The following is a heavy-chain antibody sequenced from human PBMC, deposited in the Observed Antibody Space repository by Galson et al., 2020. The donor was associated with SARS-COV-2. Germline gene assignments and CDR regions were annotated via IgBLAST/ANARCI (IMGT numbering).Heavy chain of an antibody. V-gene: IGHV4-59*13. CDR2: IYYSGST. D-gene: IGHD3-22*01. Sequence: SETLSLTCTVSGGSISSYYWSWIRQPPGKGLEWIGYIYYSGSTNYNPSLKSRVTLSVDTSKNQFSLKLSSVTAADTAVYYCASTRGPVDWLLLSDYYYGMDVWGQGTTVTVSS. CDR3: ASTRGPVDWLLLSDYYYGMDV. J-gene: IGHJ6*02. CDR1: GGSISSYY.